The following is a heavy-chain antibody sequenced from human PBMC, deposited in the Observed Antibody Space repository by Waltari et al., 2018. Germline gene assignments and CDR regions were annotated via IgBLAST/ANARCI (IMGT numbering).Heavy chain of an antibody. J-gene: IGHJ4*02. Sequence: EGHLVESGGDLVQPGGSLRLSCAASALTFSTSWWHWVRQAPGKGLVWVASINPDGRTTTYADSVRGRFSISRDNAKNTLYLQMNSLTVEDTAVYFCARSMNYGPDYWGRGTLVTVSS. CDR3: ARSMNYGPDY. D-gene: IGHD3-10*01. CDR2: INPDGRTT. V-gene: IGHV3-74*01. CDR1: ALTFSTSW.